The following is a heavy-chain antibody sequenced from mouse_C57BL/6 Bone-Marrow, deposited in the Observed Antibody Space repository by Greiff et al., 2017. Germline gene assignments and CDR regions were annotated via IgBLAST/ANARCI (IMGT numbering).Heavy chain of an antibody. Sequence: EVHLVESGGGLVKPGGSLKLSCAASGFTFSSYAMSWVRQTPEKRLEWVATISDGGSYTYYPDNVKGRFTISRDNAKNNLYLQMSHLKSEDTAMYYCARDKLGAWFAYWGQGTLVTVSA. CDR1: GFTFSSYA. CDR3: ARDKLGAWFAY. CDR2: ISDGGSYT. V-gene: IGHV5-4*01. D-gene: IGHD3-3*01. J-gene: IGHJ3*01.